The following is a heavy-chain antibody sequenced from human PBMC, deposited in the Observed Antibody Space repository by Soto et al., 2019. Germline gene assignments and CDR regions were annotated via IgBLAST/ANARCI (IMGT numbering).Heavy chain of an antibody. D-gene: IGHD3-22*01. Sequence: ASVKVSCKASGYTFTSYGISWVRQAPGQGHEWMGWISAYNGNTNYAQKLQGRVTMTTDTSTSTAYMELRSLRSDDTAVYYCARGYLRITMIVVVIGDDAFDIWGQGXMVTVSS. CDR3: ARGYLRITMIVVVIGDDAFDI. J-gene: IGHJ3*02. CDR1: GYTFTSYG. V-gene: IGHV1-18*01. CDR2: ISAYNGNT.